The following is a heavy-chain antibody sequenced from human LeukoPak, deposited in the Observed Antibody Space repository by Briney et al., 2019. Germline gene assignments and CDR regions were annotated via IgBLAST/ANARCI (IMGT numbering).Heavy chain of an antibody. J-gene: IGHJ5*02. CDR3: AKVYPLHGATFPGP. V-gene: IGHV3-30*18. D-gene: IGHD1-26*01. CDR2: ISLDGSNQ. CDR1: RFTFRNYG. Sequence: GGSLRLSCAASRFTFRNYGMHWVRQAPGKGLEWLTLISLDGSNQFYADSVRGRFTISRDNSKDTLYLQMDGLRPDDTAVYFCAKVYPLHGATFPGPGGQGTLVPVS.